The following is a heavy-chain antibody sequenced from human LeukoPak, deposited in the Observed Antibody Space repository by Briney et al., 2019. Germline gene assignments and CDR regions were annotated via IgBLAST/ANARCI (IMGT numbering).Heavy chain of an antibody. Sequence: GALRLSCAASGFTFITNDMNSVRQAPGKGLEWVSVLYSDGNTKYADSVQGRFTISRDNSKNTLYLEMNSLSPDDTAVYYCARGVEPLAANTLAYWGQGTLVTVSS. CDR1: GFTFITND. J-gene: IGHJ4*02. D-gene: IGHD1-14*01. CDR3: ARGVEPLAANTLAY. V-gene: IGHV3-53*01. CDR2: LYSDGNT.